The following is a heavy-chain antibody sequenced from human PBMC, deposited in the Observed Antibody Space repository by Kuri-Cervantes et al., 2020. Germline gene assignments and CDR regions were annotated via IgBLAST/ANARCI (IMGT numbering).Heavy chain of an antibody. CDR1: GFTFKSYG. V-gene: IGHV3-30*02. D-gene: IGHD6-19*01. CDR3: ARDVGGSGHEYYQH. Sequence: GESLKISCAASGFTFKSYGMHWVRQAPGKGLEWVAFIRYAGNNKWYADAVKGRFIISRDNSKNTLYLQMNSLRAEDTAVYYCARDVGGSGHEYYQHWGQGTLVTVSS. CDR2: IRYAGNNK. J-gene: IGHJ1*01.